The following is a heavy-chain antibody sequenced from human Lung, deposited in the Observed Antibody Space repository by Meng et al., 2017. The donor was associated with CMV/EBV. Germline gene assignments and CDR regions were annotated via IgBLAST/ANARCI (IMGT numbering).Heavy chain of an antibody. J-gene: IGHJ4*02. CDR1: RIPFSAYT. V-gene: IGHV3-21*06. CDR3: ALVPAATSFFDS. D-gene: IGHD2-2*01. CDR2: FSSMSTSM. Sequence: GESLKISCAASRIPFSAYTMNWVRQAPGKGLEWVSSFSSMSTSMSYADSVRGRFIVSRDNANNSLYLQMTGLRAEDTAVYYCALVPAATSFFDSWGQGTLVTVSS.